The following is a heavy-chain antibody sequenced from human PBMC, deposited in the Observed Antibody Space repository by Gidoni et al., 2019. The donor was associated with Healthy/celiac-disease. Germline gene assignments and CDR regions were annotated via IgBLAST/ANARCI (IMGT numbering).Heavy chain of an antibody. CDR1: GFTFSSYG. CDR3: ARGRVYCSGGSCYRRGVADPEYFQH. Sequence: QVQLVESGGGVVQPGRSLRLSCAASGFTFSSYGMHWVCQAPGKGLEWVAVIWYDGSNKYYADSVKGRFTISRDNSKNTLYLQMNSLRAEDTAVYYCARGRVYCSGGSCYRRGVADPEYFQHWGQGTLVTVSS. CDR2: IWYDGSNK. D-gene: IGHD2-15*01. J-gene: IGHJ1*01. V-gene: IGHV3-33*01.